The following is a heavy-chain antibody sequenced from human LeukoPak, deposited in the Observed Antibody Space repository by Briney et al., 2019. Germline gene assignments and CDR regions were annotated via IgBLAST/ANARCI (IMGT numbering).Heavy chain of an antibody. CDR1: GFSFYTYS. J-gene: IGHJ4*02. V-gene: IGHV3-48*01. Sequence: GGSLRLSCAASGFSFYTYSMDWVRQAPGKGLEWVSYISSSTTTMLYAGSVKGRFTISRDNAKNSLYLQMDSLRAEDTAVYYCARGRHYYDSSVNRGADYWGQGTLVTVSS. D-gene: IGHD3-22*01. CDR3: ARGRHYYDSSVNRGADY. CDR2: ISSSTTTM.